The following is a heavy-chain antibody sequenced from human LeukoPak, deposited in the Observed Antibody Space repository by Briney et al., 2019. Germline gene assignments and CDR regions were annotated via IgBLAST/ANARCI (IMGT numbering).Heavy chain of an antibody. D-gene: IGHD2-2*01. J-gene: IGHJ3*02. CDR1: GYTLTSYA. CDR2: INAGNGNT. CDR3: MSSTSSHDAFDI. V-gene: IGHV1-3*01. Sequence: ASVKVSCKASGYTLTSYAMHWVRQAPGQRLEWMGWINAGNGNTKYSQKFQGRVTLTRDTSASTAYMELSSLRSEDTAVYYCMSSTSSHDAFDIWGQGTMVTVSS.